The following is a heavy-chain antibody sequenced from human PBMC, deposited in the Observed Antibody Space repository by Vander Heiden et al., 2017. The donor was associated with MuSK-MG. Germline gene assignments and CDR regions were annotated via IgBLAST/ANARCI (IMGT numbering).Heavy chain of an antibody. J-gene: IGHJ4*01. CDR1: GFTFRNYA. Sequence: QVQLVESGGGVVQPGRSLRLSCAASGFTFRNYAIHWVRQAPGKGLEWVTVISYDGNNKYYADSVKGRFTISRDNSKNTRSLKMNSLRAEDTAVYYCARALGYDTSGYYLLDFWGHGSLVTVSS. CDR3: ARALGYDTSGYYLLDF. V-gene: IGHV3-30*04. D-gene: IGHD3-22*01. CDR2: ISYDGNNK.